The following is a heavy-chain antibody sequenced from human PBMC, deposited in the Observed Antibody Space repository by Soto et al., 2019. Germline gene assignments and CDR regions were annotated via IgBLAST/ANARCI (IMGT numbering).Heavy chain of an antibody. CDR1: GGSISGGIYY. D-gene: IGHD4-17*01. Sequence: QVQLQESGPGLVKPSQTLSLTCTVSGGSISGGIYYWSWIRQHPGKGLEWIGYIYYSGSTYYIPSLKSQLTIAIVTSKNQCSLRLSSVTAADTAVYYCARTTVTNYFDYWGQGTLVTVSS. J-gene: IGHJ4*02. CDR2: IYYSGST. CDR3: ARTTVTNYFDY. V-gene: IGHV4-31*01.